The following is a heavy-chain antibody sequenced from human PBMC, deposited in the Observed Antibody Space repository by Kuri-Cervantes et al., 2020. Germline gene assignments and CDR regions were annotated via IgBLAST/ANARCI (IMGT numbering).Heavy chain of an antibody. CDR3: ARFGGDCSPNCFDP. Sequence: LSLTCAASGFTVGSNYMSWVRQAPGKGLEWVPVIYSGGSTYYADSVKGRFTISRDNSKNTLYLQMNSLRAEDTAVFYCARFGGDCSPNCFDPWGQGTLVTVSS. CDR1: GFTVGSNY. V-gene: IGHV3-53*01. CDR2: IYSGGST. J-gene: IGHJ5*02. D-gene: IGHD2-21*02.